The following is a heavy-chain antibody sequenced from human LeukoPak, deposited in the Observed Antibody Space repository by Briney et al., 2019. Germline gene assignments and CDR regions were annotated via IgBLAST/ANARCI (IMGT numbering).Heavy chain of an antibody. CDR3: ARDHRSSWFGELSYWYFDL. D-gene: IGHD3-10*01. CDR2: IYTSGST. CDR1: GGSISSYY. Sequence: PSETLSLTCTVSGGSISSYYWSWLRQPAGKGLEWIGRIYTSGSTNYNPSLKSRVTMSVDTSKNQFSLKLSSVTAADTAVYYCARDHRSSWFGELSYWYFDLWGRGTLVTVSS. V-gene: IGHV4-4*07. J-gene: IGHJ2*01.